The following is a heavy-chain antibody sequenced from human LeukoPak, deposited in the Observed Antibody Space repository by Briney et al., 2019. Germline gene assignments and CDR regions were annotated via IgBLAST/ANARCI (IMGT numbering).Heavy chain of an antibody. CDR2: XSWNSGSI. J-gene: IGHJ4*02. CDR1: GFTFDDYA. V-gene: IGHV3-9*01. D-gene: IGHD6-19*01. Sequence: GRSLRLSCAASGFTFDDYAMHWVRQAPGKGLEXXXXXSWNSGSIGYADSVKGRLTISRDNAKNSLYLQMNSLRAEDTALYYCAKDRSINIAVAGPFDYWGQGTLVTVSS. CDR3: AKDRSINIAVAGPFDY.